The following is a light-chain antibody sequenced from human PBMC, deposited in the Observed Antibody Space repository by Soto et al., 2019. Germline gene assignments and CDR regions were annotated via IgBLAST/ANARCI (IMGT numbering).Light chain of an antibody. CDR1: TGAVTSGHY. Sequence: QAVVTQEPSLTVSPGGTVTLTCGSSTGAVTSGHYPYWFQQKPGQAPRTLISDITNKHSWTPARFSGSLLGGKAALTLAGAQTDDEADYYCLLSYSGTYWVFGGGTKLTVL. CDR2: DIT. J-gene: IGLJ3*02. V-gene: IGLV7-46*01. CDR3: LLSYSGTYWV.